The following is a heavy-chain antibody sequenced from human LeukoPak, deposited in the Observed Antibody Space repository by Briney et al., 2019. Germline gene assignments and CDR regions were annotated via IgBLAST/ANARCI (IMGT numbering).Heavy chain of an antibody. CDR2: IYPGDSDT. Sequence: GESLKISCKGSGYSFTSYWIGWVRQMPGKGLEWMGIIYPGDSDTRYSPSFQGQVTISADKSISTAYLQRSSLKASDTAMYYRARLGYYYDSSGYYFDYWGQGTLVTVSS. D-gene: IGHD3-22*01. V-gene: IGHV5-51*01. CDR1: GYSFTSYW. J-gene: IGHJ4*02. CDR3: ARLGYYYDSSGYYFDY.